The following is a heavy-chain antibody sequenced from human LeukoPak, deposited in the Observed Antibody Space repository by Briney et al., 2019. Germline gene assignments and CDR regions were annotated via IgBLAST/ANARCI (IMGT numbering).Heavy chain of an antibody. CDR2: ISGSGGST. V-gene: IGHV3-23*01. CDR1: GFTFSSYA. D-gene: IGHD4-17*01. CDR3: AKDLRGVTVTPFDY. Sequence: GGSLTLSCAASGFTFSSYAMSWVRQAQGQGLEGVSAISGSGGSTYYADSVKGRFTISRDNSKNTLYLQMNSLRAEDTAVYYCAKDLRGVTVTPFDYWGQGTLVTVSS. J-gene: IGHJ4*02.